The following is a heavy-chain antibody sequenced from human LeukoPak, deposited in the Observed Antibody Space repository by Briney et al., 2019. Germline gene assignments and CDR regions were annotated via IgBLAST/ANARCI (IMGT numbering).Heavy chain of an antibody. D-gene: IGHD5-24*01. Sequence: KPSETLSLTCTVSGGSISSYYWSWIRQPPGKGLEWIGYIYYSGSTNCNPSLKSRVTISVDTSKNQFSLKLSSVTAADTAVYYCARDYSRDGYNMFDYWGQGTLVTVSS. V-gene: IGHV4-59*01. CDR2: IYYSGST. CDR3: ARDYSRDGYNMFDY. J-gene: IGHJ4*02. CDR1: GGSISSYY.